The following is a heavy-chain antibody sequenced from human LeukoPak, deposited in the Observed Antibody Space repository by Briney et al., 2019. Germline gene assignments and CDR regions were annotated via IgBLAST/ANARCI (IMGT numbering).Heavy chain of an antibody. D-gene: IGHD2-15*01. J-gene: IGHJ3*02. CDR2: FYYSGST. V-gene: IGHV4-39*01. Sequence: SETLSPTCTVSGGSISSNNYYWGWIRQPPGKGLEWIQTFYYSGSTYYDPSLKSRDTISVDTSKNQFSLKLSSVTAADTAVYYCARGGTFDTFAIWGQGTMVTVSS. CDR3: ARGGTFDTFAI. CDR1: GGSISSNNYY.